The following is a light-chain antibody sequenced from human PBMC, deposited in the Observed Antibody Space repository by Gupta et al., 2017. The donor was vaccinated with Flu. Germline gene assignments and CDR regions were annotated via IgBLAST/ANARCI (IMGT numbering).Light chain of an antibody. CDR3: AAWDDSLNGHHV. J-gene: IGLJ1*01. CDR2: GNN. V-gene: IGLV1-44*01. CDR1: SSNIGSNI. Sequence: QSVLAQPPSASVTPGQRVTISSSGSSSNIGSNIVNWYQQVPGTAPKLLIYGNNQRPSGVPDRFSGSKSGTSASLAISGLQSEDEADYYCAAWDDSLNGHHVFGTGTKVTVL.